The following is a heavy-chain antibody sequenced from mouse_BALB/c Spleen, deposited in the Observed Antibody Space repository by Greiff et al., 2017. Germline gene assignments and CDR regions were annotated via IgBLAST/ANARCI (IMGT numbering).Heavy chain of an antibody. CDR2: ISSGGGST. CDR3: ARHRYSRYFDV. J-gene: IGHJ1*01. Sequence: EVKLVESGGGLVKPGGSLKLSCAASGFAFSSYDMSWVRQTPEKRLEWVAYISSGGGSTYYPDTVKGRFTISRDNAKNTLYLQMSSLKSEDTAMYYCARHRYSRYFDVWGAGTTVTVSS. CDR1: GFAFSSYD. D-gene: IGHD2-14*01. V-gene: IGHV5-12-1*01.